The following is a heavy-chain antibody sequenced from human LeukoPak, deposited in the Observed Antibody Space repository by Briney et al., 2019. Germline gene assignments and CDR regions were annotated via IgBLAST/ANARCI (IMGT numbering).Heavy chain of an antibody. CDR2: ISGSGGST. V-gene: IGHV3-23*01. D-gene: IGHD3-16*02. CDR1: GFTFSSYG. CDR3: ARDYDYVWGSYRHTPYDAFDI. J-gene: IGHJ3*02. Sequence: PGGSLRLSCAASGFTFSSYGMSWVRQAPGKGLEWVSAISGSGGSTYYADSVKGRFTISRDNAKNSLYLQMNSLRAEDTAVYYCARDYDYVWGSYRHTPYDAFDIWGQGTMVTVSS.